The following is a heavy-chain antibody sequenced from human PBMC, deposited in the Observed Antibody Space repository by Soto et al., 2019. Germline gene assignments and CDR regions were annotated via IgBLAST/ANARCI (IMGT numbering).Heavy chain of an antibody. V-gene: IGHV1-46*03. Sequence: GASVKVSCKASGFTFTSYYIHWVRQAPGQGLEWMGIINPSGGTTTYAQNFQDRVTMTRDTSTSTVYMELSSLRSEDTAVYYCAMRSTEGAYYYMDVWGKGTTVTVSS. CDR1: GFTFTSYY. CDR2: INPSGGTT. CDR3: AMRSTEGAYYYMDV. D-gene: IGHD2-2*01. J-gene: IGHJ6*03.